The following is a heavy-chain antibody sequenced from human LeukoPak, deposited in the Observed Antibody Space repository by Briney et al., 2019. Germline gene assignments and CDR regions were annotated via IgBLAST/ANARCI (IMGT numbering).Heavy chain of an antibody. Sequence: ASVKVSCKASGGTFSSYAISWVRQAPGQGLEWMGGIIPIFGTANYAQKFQGRVTITTDDSTNTSHMELSSLRSEDTAMYYCARADRYCSNTNCYYCFDYWGQGTLVTVSS. V-gene: IGHV1-69*05. J-gene: IGHJ4*02. CDR1: GGTFSSYA. D-gene: IGHD2-2*01. CDR2: IIPIFGTA. CDR3: ARADRYCSNTNCYYCFDY.